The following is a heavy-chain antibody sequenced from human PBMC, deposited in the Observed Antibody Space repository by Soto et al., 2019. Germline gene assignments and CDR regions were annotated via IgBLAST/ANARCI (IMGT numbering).Heavy chain of an antibody. D-gene: IGHD6-19*01. CDR3: ATGRFVGYSSPLLNYYYGMDV. V-gene: IGHV6-1*01. CDR1: VDSVSSNSAA. J-gene: IGHJ6*02. Sequence: PSQTLSLTCAISVDSVSSNSAAWNWIRQSPSRGLEWLGRTYYRSKWYNDYAASVKSRITINPDTSKNQFSLQLNSVTPEDTAVYYCATGRFVGYSSPLLNYYYGMDVWRQGTTVTVSS. CDR2: TYYRSKWYN.